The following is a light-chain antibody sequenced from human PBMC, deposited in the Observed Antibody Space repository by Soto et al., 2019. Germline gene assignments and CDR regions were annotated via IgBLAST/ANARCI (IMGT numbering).Light chain of an antibody. CDR1: QSISVW. CDR3: QQYNSYSPT. Sequence: DIQMTQSPSTLSPSVGDRVTITCRASQSISVWLAWYQQKAGKAPNLLIYKASRLESGVPSRFSGSGSETELPLTISGLQPGDSATYYCQQYNSYSPTFGQGTKVDI. CDR2: KAS. J-gene: IGKJ1*01. V-gene: IGKV1-5*03.